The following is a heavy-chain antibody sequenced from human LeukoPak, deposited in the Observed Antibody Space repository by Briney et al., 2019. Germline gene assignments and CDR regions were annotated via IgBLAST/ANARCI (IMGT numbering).Heavy chain of an antibody. CDR2: IYYSGST. V-gene: IGHV4-30-4*08. CDR1: GGSISSGDYY. Sequence: SETLSLTCTVSGGSISSGDYYWSWIRQPPGKGLEWIGYIYYSGSTYYNPSLKSRVTISVDTSKNQFSLKLSSVTAADTAVYYCARGRGNCSGGSCYGSAFDIWGQGTMVTVSS. D-gene: IGHD2-15*01. CDR3: ARGRGNCSGGSCYGSAFDI. J-gene: IGHJ3*02.